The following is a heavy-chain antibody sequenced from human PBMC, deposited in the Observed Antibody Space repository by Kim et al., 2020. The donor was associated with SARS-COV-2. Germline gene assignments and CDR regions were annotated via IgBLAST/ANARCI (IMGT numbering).Heavy chain of an antibody. J-gene: IGHJ6*02. D-gene: IGHD4-17*01. CDR1: GFTFDDYA. Sequence: GGSLRLSCAASGFTFDDYAMHWVRQAPGKGLEWVSGISWNSGSIGYADSVKGRFTISRDNAKNSLYLQMNSLRAEDTALYYCAKDIQTATVTTKDPTRYYGMDVWGQGTTVTVSS. CDR2: ISWNSGSI. CDR3: AKDIQTATVTTKDPTRYYGMDV. V-gene: IGHV3-9*01.